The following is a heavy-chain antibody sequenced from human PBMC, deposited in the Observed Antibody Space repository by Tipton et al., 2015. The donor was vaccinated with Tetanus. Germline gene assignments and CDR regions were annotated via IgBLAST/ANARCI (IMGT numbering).Heavy chain of an antibody. CDR2: VHSTATT. D-gene: IGHD4-17*01. J-gene: IGHJ4*02. V-gene: IGHV4-30-4*01. Sequence: LRLSCTVSGGSISSGDYYWSWIRRPPGKGPEWIGYVHSTATTYYNPSLKSRVTVSVDTSKNQFSLKLTSVTAADTAVYYCARGEAYGDYPAMYFFDNWGQGTLLTVSS. CDR1: GGSISSGDYY. CDR3: ARGEAYGDYPAMYFFDN.